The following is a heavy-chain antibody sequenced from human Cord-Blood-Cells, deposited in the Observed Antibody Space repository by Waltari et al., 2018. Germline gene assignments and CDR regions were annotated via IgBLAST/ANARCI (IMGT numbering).Heavy chain of an antibody. D-gene: IGHD3-3*01. CDR1: GYTFTSYD. V-gene: IGHV1-8*03. CDR3: ARGSITIFGVVNAFDI. CDR2: MNPNSGNT. Sequence: QVQLVQSGAEVKKPGASVKVSCKASGYTFTSYDINCVRQATGQGLEWMGWMNPNSGNTGYAQKFQGRVTITRNTSISTAYMELSSLRSEDTAVYYCARGSITIFGVVNAFDIWGQGTMVTVSS. J-gene: IGHJ3*02.